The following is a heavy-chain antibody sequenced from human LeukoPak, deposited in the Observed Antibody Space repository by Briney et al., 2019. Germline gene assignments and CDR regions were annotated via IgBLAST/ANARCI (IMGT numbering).Heavy chain of an antibody. CDR2: VFDSGAPS. CDR1: GFSFGRHA. J-gene: IGHJ3*02. D-gene: IGHD3-16*01. Sequence: PGGSLRLFCVGSGFSFGRHAMNWVRQVPGKGLEWVSSVFDSGAPSYYAASVEGRFTISRDISKNTLYLQMGRLTAEDTAIYYCTRAVGGGRDAYDIWGQGTTATVSS. V-gene: IGHV3-23*01. CDR3: TRAVGGGRDAYDI.